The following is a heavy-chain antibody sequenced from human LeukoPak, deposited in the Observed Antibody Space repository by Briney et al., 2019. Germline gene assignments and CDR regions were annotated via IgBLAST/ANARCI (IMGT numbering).Heavy chain of an antibody. CDR3: ARVTAGTHDFDY. V-gene: IGHV4-31*03. Sequence: SQTLSLTCTVSGGSISSGGYYWSWIRQHPGKGLEWIGYIYYSGSTYYNPSLKSRVTISVDTSKNQFSLKLSSVTAADTAVYYCARVTAGTHDFDYWGQGTLVTVS. CDR2: IYYSGST. CDR1: GGSISSGGYY. J-gene: IGHJ4*02. D-gene: IGHD6-13*01.